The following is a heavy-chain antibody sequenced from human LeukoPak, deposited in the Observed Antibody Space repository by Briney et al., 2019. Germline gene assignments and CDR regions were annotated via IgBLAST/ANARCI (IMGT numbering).Heavy chain of an antibody. J-gene: IGHJ4*02. D-gene: IGHD6-19*01. CDR3: ATDGRSSGWYGFDY. Sequence: GGSLRLSCAAPGFTFSTYGMNWVRQAPGKGLEWVSSITSPVGRIYYADSLKGRITISRDNARSTLYLQMNSLRAEDTAVYYCATDGRSSGWYGFDYWGQGILVTVSS. V-gene: IGHV3-21*01. CDR1: GFTFSTYG. CDR2: ITSPVGRI.